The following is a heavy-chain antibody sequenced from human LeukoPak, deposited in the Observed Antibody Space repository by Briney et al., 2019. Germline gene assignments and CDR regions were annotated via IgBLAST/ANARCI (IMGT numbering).Heavy chain of an antibody. Sequence: GRSLRLSCAASGFTFSSYAMHWVRQAPGKGLEWVAVISYDGSNRYYADSVKGRFTISRDNSKNTLYLQVNSLRAEDTAVYYCAREDGYGSRSYGFDYWGQGTLVTVSS. CDR2: ISYDGSNR. V-gene: IGHV3-30*04. D-gene: IGHD3-10*01. CDR1: GFTFSSYA. CDR3: AREDGYGSRSYGFDY. J-gene: IGHJ4*02.